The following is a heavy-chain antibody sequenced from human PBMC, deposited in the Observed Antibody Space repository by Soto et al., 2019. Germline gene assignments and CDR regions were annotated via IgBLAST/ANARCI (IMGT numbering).Heavy chain of an antibody. Sequence: NPSETLSLTCTVSGDSLSNYYWSWIRQPPGKRLEWIGHIYNTGNINYNPSLRSRLTISVDTPKNQVSLKMTSVTAADTALYYCARQQGYGWFDPWGQGTLVTVSS. CDR3: ARQQGYGWFDP. J-gene: IGHJ5*02. V-gene: IGHV4-4*09. CDR2: IYNTGNI. CDR1: GDSLSNYY. D-gene: IGHD5-18*01.